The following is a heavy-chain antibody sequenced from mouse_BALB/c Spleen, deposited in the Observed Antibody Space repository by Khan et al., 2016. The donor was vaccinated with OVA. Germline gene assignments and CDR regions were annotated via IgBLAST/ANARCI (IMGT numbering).Heavy chain of an antibody. D-gene: IGHD4-1*01. CDR1: GFTFSSYS. Sequence: EVQLVESGGDLVKPGGSLKLSCAASGFTFSSYSMSWVRQTPDKRLEWVATISSGGDYTYSPDNVKGRFTISRDNAKNTQYLQMSSLKSEDTAMYYCASHLTGSFAYWGQGTLVTVSA. V-gene: IGHV5-6*01. CDR3: ASHLTGSFAY. CDR2: ISSGGDYT. J-gene: IGHJ3*01.